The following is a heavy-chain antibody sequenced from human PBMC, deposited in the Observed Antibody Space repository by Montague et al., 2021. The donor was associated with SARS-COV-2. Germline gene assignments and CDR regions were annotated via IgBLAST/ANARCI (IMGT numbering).Heavy chain of an antibody. V-gene: IGHV3-7*01. D-gene: IGHD1-1*01. CDR2: IKQDGSEK. J-gene: IGHJ6*02. Sequence: SLSFSCAASGFTFSRYWMSWVRQAPGKGLEWVANIKQDGSEKYYLDPVKVRFTISRDNAKNSLYLQMNSLRAEDTAVYYCARVQCTTGTTRLGTYYYYYYGIDVWGQGTTVTVSS. CDR1: GFTFSRYW. CDR3: ARVQCTTGTTRLGTYYYYYYGIDV.